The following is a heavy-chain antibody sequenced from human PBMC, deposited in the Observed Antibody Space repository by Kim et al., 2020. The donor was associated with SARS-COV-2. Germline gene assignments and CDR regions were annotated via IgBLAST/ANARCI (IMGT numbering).Heavy chain of an antibody. V-gene: IGHV1-69*13. J-gene: IGHJ6*02. Sequence: SVKVSCKASGGTFSSYAISWVRQAPGQGLEWMGGIIPIFGTANYAQKFQGRVTITADESTSTAYMELSSLRSEDTAVYYCARDKVAVYYYYGMDVWGQGTTVTVSS. CDR3: ARDKVAVYYYYGMDV. CDR1: GGTFSSYA. CDR2: IIPIFGTA. D-gene: IGHD6-19*01.